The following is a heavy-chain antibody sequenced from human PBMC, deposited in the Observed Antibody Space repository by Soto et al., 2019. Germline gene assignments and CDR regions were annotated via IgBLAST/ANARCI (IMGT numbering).Heavy chain of an antibody. CDR3: ARQLKAMATFDY. CDR2: IYYSGST. D-gene: IGHD5-18*01. V-gene: IGHV4-39*01. J-gene: IGHJ4*02. CDR1: GGSISSSSYY. Sequence: SSESLSLTCTVSGGSISSSSYYWGWIRQPPGKGLEWIGSIYYSGSTYYNPSLKSRVTISVDTSKNQFSLKLSSVTAADTAVYYCARQLKAMATFDYWGQGTLVTVSS.